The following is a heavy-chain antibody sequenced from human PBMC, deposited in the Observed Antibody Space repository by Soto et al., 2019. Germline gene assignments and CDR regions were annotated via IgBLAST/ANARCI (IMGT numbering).Heavy chain of an antibody. CDR1: GFTFSTYW. J-gene: IGHJ2*01. D-gene: IGHD3-16*01. CDR3: ARGGSVPVDWYFDL. CDR2: IKQDGSEE. Sequence: EVQLVDSGGGLVQPGGSLSLSCAASGFTFSTYWMSWVRQAPGKGLEWVANIKQDGSEEYYVDSVKGRLIISRDNAKNSLYLQINSLRVEDTAVYYCARGGSVPVDWYFDLWGRGTLVTVSS. V-gene: IGHV3-7*03.